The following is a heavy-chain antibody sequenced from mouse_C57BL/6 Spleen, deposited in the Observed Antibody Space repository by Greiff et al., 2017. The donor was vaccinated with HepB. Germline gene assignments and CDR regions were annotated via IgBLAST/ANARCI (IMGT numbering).Heavy chain of an antibody. D-gene: IGHD1-1*01. V-gene: IGHV1-55*01. J-gene: IGHJ2*01. CDR1: GYTFTSYW. CDR2: IYPGSGST. CDR3: AREGITTVVAGVDY. Sequence: QVQLKQPGAELVKPGASVKMSCKASGYTFTSYWITWVKQRPGQGLEWIGDIYPGSGSTNYNEKFKSKATLTVDTSSSTAYMQLSSLTSEDSAVYYCAREGITTVVAGVDYWGQGTTLTVSS.